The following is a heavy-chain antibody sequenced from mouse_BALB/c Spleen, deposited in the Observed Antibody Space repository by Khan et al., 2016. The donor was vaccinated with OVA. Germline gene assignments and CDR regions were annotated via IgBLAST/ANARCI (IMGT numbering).Heavy chain of an antibody. CDR2: IYPFNDDT. D-gene: IGHD2-14*01. J-gene: IGHJ2*01. V-gene: IGHV1S136*01. CDR3: SKNFRYDVYFDY. Sequence: EVQLQESGPELVKPGASVKMSCKASGYTFTSYVMHWLRQKPGQGLEWPGNIYPFNDDTKYNEKFKGKATLTSGKSSGTAYMKLSNLTSEDSAVYYWSKNFRYDVYFDYWGQGPTLTVSA. CDR1: GYTFTSYV.